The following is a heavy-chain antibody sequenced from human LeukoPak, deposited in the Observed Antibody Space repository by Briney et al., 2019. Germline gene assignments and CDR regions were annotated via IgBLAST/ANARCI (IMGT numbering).Heavy chain of an antibody. Sequence: PGRSLRLSCAASGFTFDDYAMHWVRQAPGKGLEWVSGISWNSGSIGYADSVKGRFTISRDNAKNSLYLQMNSLRAEDTALYYCAKDFRCSSTSCYTGFDYWGHGTLVTVSS. CDR2: ISWNSGSI. CDR1: GFTFDDYA. CDR3: AKDFRCSSTSCYTGFDY. V-gene: IGHV3-9*01. J-gene: IGHJ4*01. D-gene: IGHD2-2*02.